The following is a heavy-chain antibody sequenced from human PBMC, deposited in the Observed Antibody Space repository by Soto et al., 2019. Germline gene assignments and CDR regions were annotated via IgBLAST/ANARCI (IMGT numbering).Heavy chain of an antibody. CDR1: GGSFSGYY. CDR3: ARGRSYGRKNRDFDY. J-gene: IGHJ4*01. Sequence: PSETLSLTCAVYGGSFSGYYWSWIRQPPGKGLEWIGEINHSGSTNYNPSLKSRVTISVDTSKNQFSLKLSSVTAADTAVYYCARGRSYGRKNRDFDYWGHGTLVTVSS. V-gene: IGHV4-34*01. D-gene: IGHD5-18*01. CDR2: INHSGST.